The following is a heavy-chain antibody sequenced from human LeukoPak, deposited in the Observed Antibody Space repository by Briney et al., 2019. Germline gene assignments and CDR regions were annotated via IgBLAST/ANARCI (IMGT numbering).Heavy chain of an antibody. D-gene: IGHD2-2*01. CDR1: GFIFSDYA. CDR2: ISGSGGST. V-gene: IGHV3-23*01. Sequence: GGSLRLSCATSGFIFSDYAMTWVRQAPGKGLEWVSAISGSGGSTYYADSVKGRFTISRDNSKNTLYLQMNSLRAEDTAVYYCVKDLGYCTSISCPDYWGQGTLVTVSS. CDR3: VKDLGYCTSISCPDY. J-gene: IGHJ4*02.